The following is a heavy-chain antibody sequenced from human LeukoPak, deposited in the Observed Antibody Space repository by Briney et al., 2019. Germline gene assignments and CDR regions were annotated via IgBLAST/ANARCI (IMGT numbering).Heavy chain of an antibody. Sequence: PGGSLRLSCAASGFSFRSFWMSWVRQAPGKGLERVASIKEDGSDKYYVESVKGRFTISRENARNSLYLQMNSLRAEDTAVYYCARVLWFGGIYYFDYWGQGTLVTVSS. CDR2: IKEDGSDK. V-gene: IGHV3-7*04. CDR3: ARVLWFGGIYYFDY. D-gene: IGHD3-10*01. CDR1: GFSFRSFW. J-gene: IGHJ4*02.